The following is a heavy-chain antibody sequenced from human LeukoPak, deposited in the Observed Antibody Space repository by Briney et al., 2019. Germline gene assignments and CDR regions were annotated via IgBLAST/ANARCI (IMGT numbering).Heavy chain of an antibody. CDR3: ASRVRDSSGRDY. D-gene: IGHD3-22*01. Sequence: GGSLRLSCAASGFTFSSYAMHWVRQAPGKGLEWVAVISHDGSNQYYAGSVKGRFTNSRDNSKNALYLLMNSLRAEDTAAYYCASRVRDSSGRDYWGQGTPVTVSS. J-gene: IGHJ4*02. CDR1: GFTFSSYA. CDR2: ISHDGSNQ. V-gene: IGHV3-30*04.